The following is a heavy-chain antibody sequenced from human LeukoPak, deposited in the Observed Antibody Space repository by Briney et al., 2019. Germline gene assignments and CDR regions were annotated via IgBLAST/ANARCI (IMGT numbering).Heavy chain of an antibody. V-gene: IGHV4-59*01. CDR2: IYYSGST. J-gene: IGHJ4*02. CDR1: GGSISSYY. D-gene: IGHD1-26*01. Sequence: SETLSLTCTVSGGSISSYYWSWIRQPPGKGLEWIGYIYYSGSTNYNPSLKSRVTISVDTSKNQFSLKLSSVTAADTAVYYCASVEGATDYFDYWGQGTLVTVSS. CDR3: ASVEGATDYFDY.